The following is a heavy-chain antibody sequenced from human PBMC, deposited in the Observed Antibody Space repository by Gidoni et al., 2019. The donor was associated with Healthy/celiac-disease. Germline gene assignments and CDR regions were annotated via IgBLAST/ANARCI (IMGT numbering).Heavy chain of an antibody. CDR2: IFSNDEK. V-gene: IGHV2-26*01. J-gene: IGHJ4*02. CDR3: ARIRSAGDYSGYFDY. D-gene: IGHD4-17*01. Sequence: QVTLKESGPVLLIPTETLTLTCTVSGFSLSNARMGVSWIRQPPGKALEWLAHIFSNDEKSYSTSLKSRLTISKDTSKSQVVLTMTNMDPVDTATYYCARIRSAGDYSGYFDYWGQGTLVTVSS. CDR1: GFSLSNARMG.